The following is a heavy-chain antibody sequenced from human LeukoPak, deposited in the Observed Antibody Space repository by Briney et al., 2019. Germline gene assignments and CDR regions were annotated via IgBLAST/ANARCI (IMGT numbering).Heavy chain of an antibody. CDR3: ARDAGSYWVSYYYMDV. J-gene: IGHJ6*03. CDR1: GFTFNTYT. Sequence: GGSLRLSCAASGFTFNTYTMNWVRQAPGKGLEWVSSISSNSSYIYYADSVKGRFTISRDNAKNSLYLQMNSLRAEDTAVYYCARDAGSYWVSYYYMDVWGKGTTVTVSS. D-gene: IGHD1-26*01. V-gene: IGHV3-21*01. CDR2: ISSNSSYI.